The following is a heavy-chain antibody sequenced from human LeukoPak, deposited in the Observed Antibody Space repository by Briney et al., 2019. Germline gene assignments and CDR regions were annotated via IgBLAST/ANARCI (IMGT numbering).Heavy chain of an antibody. J-gene: IGHJ3*02. CDR3: AKDIKYGGYTGAFDI. D-gene: IGHD4-17*01. Sequence: GGSLRLSCAASGFTFSNYNMYWVRQAPGKGLEGVSSISGSSSYIYHAASVKGRLTVSRDNAKSLLYLEMNSLRAEDTALYYCAKDIKYGGYTGAFDIWGQGTMVTVSS. CDR1: GFTFSNYN. V-gene: IGHV3-21*04. CDR2: ISGSSSYI.